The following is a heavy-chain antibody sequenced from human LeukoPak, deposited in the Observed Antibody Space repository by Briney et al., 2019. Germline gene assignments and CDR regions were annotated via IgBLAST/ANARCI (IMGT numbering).Heavy chain of an antibody. CDR2: ISYDGSNK. D-gene: IGHD1-14*01. V-gene: IGHV3-30*04. CDR3: ARESGTINDY. J-gene: IGHJ4*02. CDR1: GFTFSIYV. Sequence: GRSLRLSCAASGFTFSIYVLHWVRQAPGKGLEWVAAISYDGSNKYYADSVKGRFTISRDNSKNTLYLQMNSLRAEDTAVYYCARESGTINDYWGQGTLVTVSS.